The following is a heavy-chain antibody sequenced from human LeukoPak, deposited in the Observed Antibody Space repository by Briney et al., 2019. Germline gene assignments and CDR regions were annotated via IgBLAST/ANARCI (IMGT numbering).Heavy chain of an antibody. J-gene: IGHJ4*02. CDR3: AKGQETESRLDS. V-gene: IGHV3-23*01. CDR2: IRHSDGNT. Sequence: PGGSLRLSCAASGFTFSSYAMSWVRQAPGKGLEWVSGIRHSDGNTYYADSVKGRFTISSDKSKNILFLQMNSLRAEDTALYYCAKGQETESRLDSWGQGTLVTVSS. D-gene: IGHD1-1*01. CDR1: GFTFSSYA.